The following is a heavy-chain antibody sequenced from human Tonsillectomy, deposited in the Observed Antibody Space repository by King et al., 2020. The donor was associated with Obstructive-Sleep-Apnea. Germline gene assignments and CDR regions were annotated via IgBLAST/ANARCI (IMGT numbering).Heavy chain of an antibody. Sequence: QLQESGPGLVKPSETLSLTCTVSGGSISSSSYYWGWIRQPPGKGLEWIGSIYYSGSTYYNPSLKSRVTISVDTSKNQFSLKLSSVTAADTAVYYCARLPQQWLVDYWGQGTLVTVSS. CDR1: GGSISSSSYY. J-gene: IGHJ4*02. CDR2: IYYSGST. V-gene: IGHV4-39*01. D-gene: IGHD6-19*01. CDR3: ARLPQQWLVDY.